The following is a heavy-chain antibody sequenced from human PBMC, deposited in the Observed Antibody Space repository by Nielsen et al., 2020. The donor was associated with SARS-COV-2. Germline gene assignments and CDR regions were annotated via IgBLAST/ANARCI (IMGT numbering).Heavy chain of an antibody. Sequence: GGSLRLSCAASGFTVSSNYMSWVRQAPGKGLEWVSSISSSSSYIYYADSVKGRFTISRDNAKNSLYLQMNSLRAEDTALYYCAKGKDVQLLLGSYGMDVWGQGTTVTVSS. CDR3: AKGKDVQLLLGSYGMDV. CDR2: ISSSSSYI. V-gene: IGHV3-21*04. CDR1: GFTVSSNY. J-gene: IGHJ6*02. D-gene: IGHD2-2*01.